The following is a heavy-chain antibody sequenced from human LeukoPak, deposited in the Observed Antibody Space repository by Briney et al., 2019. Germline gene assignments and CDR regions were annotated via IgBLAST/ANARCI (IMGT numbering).Heavy chain of an antibody. J-gene: IGHJ1*01. CDR2: INPSGGST. CDR1: GYTFINYY. D-gene: IGHD2-21*01. V-gene: IGHV1-46*01. CDR3: ARDESTSILWW. Sequence: ASVKVSCKASGYTFINYYMHWVRQAPGQGLEWTGIINPSGGSTSYAQKFQGRVTMTRDTSTSTVYMELSSLRSEDTAVYYCARDESTSILWWWGQGTLVTVSS.